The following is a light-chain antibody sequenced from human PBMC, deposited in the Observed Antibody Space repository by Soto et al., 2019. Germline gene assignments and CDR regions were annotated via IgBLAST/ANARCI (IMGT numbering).Light chain of an antibody. V-gene: IGKV1-5*03. CDR3: LQYNGYSPRT. CDR2: KAS. Sequence: DFKMTQSPSPRFAFLGNGVTIPCRASQSIGNWLAWYQQKPGKAPKLLIYKASTLETGVPSRFSGSGSGTEFTLTVGSLQPDDFAAYYCLQYNGYSPRTFGQGTKVDIK. CDR1: QSIGNW. J-gene: IGKJ1*01.